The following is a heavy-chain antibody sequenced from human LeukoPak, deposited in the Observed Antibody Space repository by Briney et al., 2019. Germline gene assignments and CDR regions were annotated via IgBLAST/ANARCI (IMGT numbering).Heavy chain of an antibody. Sequence: GGSLRLSCVVSGFNLSNYGMNWVRQAPGEGLEWVSSISRGSIHIYYGDSVKGRFTISRDNAKNSLYLQMNSLRAEDTAVYYCARVPDFWSGYYVDHWGQGTLVTVSS. J-gene: IGHJ4*02. CDR1: GFNLSNYG. D-gene: IGHD3-3*01. V-gene: IGHV3-21*01. CDR2: ISRGSIHI. CDR3: ARVPDFWSGYYVDH.